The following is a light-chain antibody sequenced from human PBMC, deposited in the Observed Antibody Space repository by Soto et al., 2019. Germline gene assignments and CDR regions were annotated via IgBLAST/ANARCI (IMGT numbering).Light chain of an antibody. CDR2: HAS. V-gene: IGKV1-5*01. Sequence: DIQMTQSPSTLSASVGDRVTITCRASQSISTWLAWYQQQPGKAPKLLIYHASSLESGVPSRFSGSGSGTEFTLTIRSLQPDDFATYYCQQSYSTPRTFGQGTKVDIK. CDR3: QQSYSTPRT. CDR1: QSISTW. J-gene: IGKJ1*01.